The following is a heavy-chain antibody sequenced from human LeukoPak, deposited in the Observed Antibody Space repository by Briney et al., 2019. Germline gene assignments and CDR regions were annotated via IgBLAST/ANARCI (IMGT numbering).Heavy chain of an antibody. D-gene: IGHD3-10*01. Sequence: GGSLRLSCAASGFTFSSYWMHWVRHAPGKGLVWVSRINSDGSSTSYADSVKGRFTISRDNAKNTLYLQMNSLRAEDTAVYYCARDYGSGSYHHYFDYWGQGTLVTVSS. CDR2: INSDGSST. J-gene: IGHJ4*02. CDR1: GFTFSSYW. CDR3: ARDYGSGSYHHYFDY. V-gene: IGHV3-74*01.